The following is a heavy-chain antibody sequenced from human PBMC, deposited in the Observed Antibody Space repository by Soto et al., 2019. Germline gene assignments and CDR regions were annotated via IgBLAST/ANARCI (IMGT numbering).Heavy chain of an antibody. V-gene: IGHV3-74*01. CDR2: INSDGTST. CDR3: ARAVRSGSYPYYYYGMDV. J-gene: IGHJ6*02. CDR1: GFTFSNYG. D-gene: IGHD3-10*01. Sequence: PGGSLRLSCAASGFTFSNYGIHWVRQAPGKGLVWVSRINSDGTSTSYADSVKGRFTISRDNAKNTLYLQMNSLRVEGTAVYYCARAVRSGSYPYYYYGMDVWGQGTTVTVSS.